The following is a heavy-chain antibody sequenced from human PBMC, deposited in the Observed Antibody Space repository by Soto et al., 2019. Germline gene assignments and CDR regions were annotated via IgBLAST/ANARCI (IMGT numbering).Heavy chain of an antibody. CDR2: IYHSGST. D-gene: IGHD2-15*01. Sequence: QLQLQESGSGLVKPSQTLSLTCAVSGGSISSGGYSWSWIRQPPGKGLEWIGYIYHSGSTYYNPSLKSRVTISVDRSKNQFSLKRSSVTAADTAVYYCARARDCSGGSCFYGMDVWGQGTTVTVSS. J-gene: IGHJ6*02. CDR3: ARARDCSGGSCFYGMDV. V-gene: IGHV4-30-2*01. CDR1: GGSISSGGYS.